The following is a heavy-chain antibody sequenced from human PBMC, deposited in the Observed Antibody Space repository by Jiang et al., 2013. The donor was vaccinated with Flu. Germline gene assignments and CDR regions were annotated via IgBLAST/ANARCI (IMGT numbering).Heavy chain of an antibody. CDR1: GGSISSTNYY. J-gene: IGHJ5*02. CDR2: IYYSGST. V-gene: IGHV4-39*01. CDR3: ARQISSSSGGWFDP. D-gene: IGHD6-6*01. Sequence: GLVKPSETLSLTCTVSGGSISSTNYYWGWIRQPPGKGLEWIGSIYYSGSTYYNPPLKSRVTISADTSQNQFSLNVTSVTAADTAVYYCARQISSSSGGWFDPWGQGTLVTVSS.